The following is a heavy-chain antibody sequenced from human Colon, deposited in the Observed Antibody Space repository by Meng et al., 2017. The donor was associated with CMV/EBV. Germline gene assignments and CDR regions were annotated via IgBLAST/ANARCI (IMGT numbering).Heavy chain of an antibody. CDR1: GFTFSSYA. D-gene: IGHD4-17*01. V-gene: IGHV3-23*05. Sequence: GSLKISCAASGFTFSSYAMSWVRQAPGRGLEWVSVIGSSGTIERYADSVRGRFAISRDNSKNTLYLHMNSLGAEDTAVYYCAKSHDYGNRYDAFDVWGQGTTVTVSS. CDR2: IGSSGTIE. J-gene: IGHJ3*01. CDR3: AKSHDYGNRYDAFDV.